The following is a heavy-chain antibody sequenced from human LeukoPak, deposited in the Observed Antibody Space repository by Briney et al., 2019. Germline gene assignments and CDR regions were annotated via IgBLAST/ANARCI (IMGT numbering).Heavy chain of an antibody. CDR3: VKDAGTA. CDR1: GFIFSNYA. V-gene: IGHV3-7*01. Sequence: GGSLRLSCAASGFIFSNYAMNWVRQAPGKGLECVANIKKDGSEKYYINSVKGRFTISRDNAKNSLYLQMNSLRAEDTALYYCVKDAGTAWGQGTLVTVSS. D-gene: IGHD2-8*02. J-gene: IGHJ5*02. CDR2: IKKDGSEK.